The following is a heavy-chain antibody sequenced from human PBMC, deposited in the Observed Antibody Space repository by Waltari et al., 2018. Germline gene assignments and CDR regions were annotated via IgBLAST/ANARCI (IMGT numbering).Heavy chain of an antibody. CDR2: IKVNTGNT. J-gene: IGHJ4*02. D-gene: IGHD5-12*01. Sequence: QIQLVQSGAEVKKPGASVKVSCKASGNTFTHFGINWVRQAPGQGLEWMGWIKVNTGNTNYAQKVRGRVSLTTDTSTNAAYMELRNLRSDDSAVFFCAAVDIVSTTLDYWGQGSLVTVSS. CDR3: AAVDIVSTTLDY. V-gene: IGHV1-18*01. CDR1: GNTFTHFG.